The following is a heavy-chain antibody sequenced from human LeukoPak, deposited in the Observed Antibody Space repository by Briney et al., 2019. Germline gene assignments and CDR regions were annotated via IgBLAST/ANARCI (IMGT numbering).Heavy chain of an antibody. V-gene: IGHV4-34*04. CDR1: GGSFSGYY. CDR2: FYDRGGT. J-gene: IGHJ3*01. D-gene: IGHD3-10*01. Sequence: RSETLSLTCAVYGGSFSGYYWSWVRQPPGEGGGWGGNFYDRGGTYNNPSLKRRATISGATSKNQCSWRRTCVTAADTAVYDRANTYYHPSLKSRVTISGHTSKNHFSLKLPSVTPADTAVYYCARHTRPGCSGYENAFDLWGQGTMVTVSS. CDR3: ANTYYHPSLKSRVTISGHTSKNHFSLKLPSVTPADTAVYYCARHTRPGCSGYENAFDL.